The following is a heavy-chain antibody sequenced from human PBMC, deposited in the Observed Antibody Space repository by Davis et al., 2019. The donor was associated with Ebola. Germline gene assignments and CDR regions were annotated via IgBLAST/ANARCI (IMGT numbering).Heavy chain of an antibody. V-gene: IGHV3-7*01. D-gene: IGHD2-8*01. Sequence: GESLKISCAASGFTFSSYWMSWVRQAPGKGLEWVANIKQDGSEKYYVDSVKGRFTISRDNAKNSLYLQMNSLRAEDTAVYYCARGVLGYCTNGVCYLFDYWGQGTLVTVSS. CDR1: GFTFSSYW. CDR3: ARGVLGYCTNGVCYLFDY. J-gene: IGHJ4*02. CDR2: IKQDGSEK.